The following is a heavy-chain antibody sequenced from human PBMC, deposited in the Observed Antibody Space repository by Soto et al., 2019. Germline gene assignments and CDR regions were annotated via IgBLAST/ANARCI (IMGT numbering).Heavy chain of an antibody. J-gene: IGHJ6*02. Sequence: QVQLQESGPGLVKPSETLSLTCTVSGGSISTYLWTWIRQSPGKGLEWIGNVHYSGTTNYSPSLKSRVTISVDPSKNQFSLKLSSVTAADTALYYCAREDPADYYYYGMDVWGQGTTVTVSS. V-gene: IGHV4-59*01. CDR3: AREDPADYYYYGMDV. CDR1: GGSISTYL. CDR2: VHYSGTT.